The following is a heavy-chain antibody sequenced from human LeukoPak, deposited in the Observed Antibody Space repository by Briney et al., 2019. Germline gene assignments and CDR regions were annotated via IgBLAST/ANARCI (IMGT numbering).Heavy chain of an antibody. D-gene: IGHD6-19*01. Sequence: SETLSLTCTVSGGSISSVSYYWGWIRQPPGKGLEWIGSISYNGGTYYNPSLKSRVTIFVDTSKNQFSLKLSSVTAADTAVYYCAREAVAGTVVSWFDPWGQGTLVTVSS. CDR2: ISYNGGT. CDR3: AREAVAGTVVSWFDP. CDR1: GGSISSVSYY. V-gene: IGHV4-39*01. J-gene: IGHJ5*02.